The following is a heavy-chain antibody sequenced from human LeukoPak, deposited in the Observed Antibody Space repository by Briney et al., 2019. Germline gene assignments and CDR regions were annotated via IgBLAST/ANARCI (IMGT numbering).Heavy chain of an antibody. J-gene: IGHJ6*03. V-gene: IGHV3-66*02. D-gene: IGHD3-10*01. CDR2: IYISGST. Sequence: GGSLRLSCAASGFTVSSSYMSCVPHAPGKGLEWGLVIYISGSTYYADSVKGRFTISRDNSKNTLYLQMTSLRAEDTAVYCCGRGEYYYYYYMDVWGKGTTVTVSS. CDR3: GRGEYYYYYYMDV. CDR1: GFTVSSSY.